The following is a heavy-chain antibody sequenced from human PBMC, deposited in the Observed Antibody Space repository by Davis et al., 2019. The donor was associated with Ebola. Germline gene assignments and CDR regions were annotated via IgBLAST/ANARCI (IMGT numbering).Heavy chain of an antibody. CDR3: AKGGSGWPSDYSYGMGV. V-gene: IGHV3-23*01. Sequence: GESLKISCAASGFTFSSYSMNWVRQAPGKGLEWVSAISRSGGSTYYADSVKGRFTVSRDNSKNTLYLQMNSLRVEDTAVYYCAKGGSGWPSDYSYGMGVWGKGTTVTVSS. CDR2: ISRSGGST. J-gene: IGHJ6*04. D-gene: IGHD6-19*01. CDR1: GFTFSSYS.